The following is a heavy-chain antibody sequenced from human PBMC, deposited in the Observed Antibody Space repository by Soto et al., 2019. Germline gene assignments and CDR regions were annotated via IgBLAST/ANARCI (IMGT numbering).Heavy chain of an antibody. CDR2: IYHSGST. Sequence: SETLSLTCAVSGGSISSGGYSWSWIRQPPGKGLEWIGYIYHSGSTYYNPPLKSRVTISVDRSKNQFSLKLSSVTAADTAVYYCAREGVGSSGLVDYWGQGTLVTVSS. CDR3: AREGVGSSGLVDY. V-gene: IGHV4-30-2*01. CDR1: GGSISSGGYS. D-gene: IGHD3-22*01. J-gene: IGHJ4*02.